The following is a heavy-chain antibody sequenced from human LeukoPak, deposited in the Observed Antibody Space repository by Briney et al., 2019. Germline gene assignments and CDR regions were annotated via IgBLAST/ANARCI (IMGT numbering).Heavy chain of an antibody. CDR1: GFTFSSYA. D-gene: IGHD2-15*01. V-gene: IGHV3-23*01. J-gene: IGHJ5*02. CDR3: ARGGRGRPNNWFDP. Sequence: GGSLRLSCAASGFTFSSYAMSWVRQPPGKGMEWVSATSGSGGSTYYADSVKGRFTISRDNSKNTLYLQMNSLRAEDTAVYYCARGGRGRPNNWFDPWGQGTLVTVSS. CDR2: TSGSGGST.